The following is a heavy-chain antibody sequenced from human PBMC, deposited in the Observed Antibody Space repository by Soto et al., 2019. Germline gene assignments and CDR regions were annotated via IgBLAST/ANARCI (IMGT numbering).Heavy chain of an antibody. CDR1: GASTSSYY. V-gene: IGHV4-4*07. CDR2: ISTSGST. J-gene: IGHJ4*02. Sequence: ASETLSLTCTVSGASTSSYYWSWIRQPSGKGLEWIGRISTSGSTSYNPSLKSRVTMSLDTSKNQFSLNLNSVTAADTAVYYCGRDFDYWGQGTLVTVSS. CDR3: GRDFDY.